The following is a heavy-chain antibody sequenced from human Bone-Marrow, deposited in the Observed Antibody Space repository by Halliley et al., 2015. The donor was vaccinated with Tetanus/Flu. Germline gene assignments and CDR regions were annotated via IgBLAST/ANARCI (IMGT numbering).Heavy chain of an antibody. CDR2: STM. V-gene: IGHV3-48*03. Sequence: STMYYADSVKGRFTVSRDNAKNLLSLQMNSLRAEDTAVYYCARNKESCRTYWGDYCYYGMDVWGQGTTVTVSS. D-gene: IGHD7-27*01. CDR3: ARNKESCRTYWGDYCYYGMDV. J-gene: IGHJ6*02.